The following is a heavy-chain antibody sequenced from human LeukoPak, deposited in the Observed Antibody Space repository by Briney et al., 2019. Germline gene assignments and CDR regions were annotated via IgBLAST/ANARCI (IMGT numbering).Heavy chain of an antibody. CDR3: ARDADLNYYGSGSYYYDY. CDR2: ISSSSSYI. J-gene: IGHJ4*02. Sequence: PGGSLRLSCAASGFTFSSYSMNWVRQAPGKGLEWVSSISSSSSYIYYADSVKGRFTISRDNAKNSLYLQMNSLRAEDTAVYYCARDADLNYYGSGSYYYDYWGQGTLVTVSS. V-gene: IGHV3-21*01. CDR1: GFTFSSYS. D-gene: IGHD3-10*01.